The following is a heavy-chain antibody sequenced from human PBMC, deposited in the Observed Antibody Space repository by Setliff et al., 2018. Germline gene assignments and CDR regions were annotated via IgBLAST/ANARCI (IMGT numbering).Heavy chain of an antibody. CDR3: ARGVSSVSWTPRY. CDR2: IYTSGGT. CDR1: GGSIGHYY. J-gene: IGHJ4*02. Sequence: SEILSLTCIVSGGSIGHYYWNWIRQPPGKGLEWIGYIYTSGGTNYNPSLKSRVTISVDMSKNQFSLKLSSVIAADTAVYYCARGVSSVSWTPRYWGRGILVTVSS. V-gene: IGHV4-4*08. D-gene: IGHD6-19*01.